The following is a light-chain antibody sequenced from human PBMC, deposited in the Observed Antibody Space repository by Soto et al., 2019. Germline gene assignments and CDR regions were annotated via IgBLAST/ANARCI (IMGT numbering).Light chain of an antibody. CDR3: QSYDSSLI. Sequence: QSVLTQPPSVSGAPGQRVTISCTGSSSNIGAGYDVHWYQQLPGTAPKLLIYGNTNRPSGVPDRFSGSNFGTSASLTITGLQAEHEAHYYCQSYDSSLIFGGGTKLTVL. J-gene: IGLJ2*01. CDR2: GNT. CDR1: SSNIGAGYD. V-gene: IGLV1-40*01.